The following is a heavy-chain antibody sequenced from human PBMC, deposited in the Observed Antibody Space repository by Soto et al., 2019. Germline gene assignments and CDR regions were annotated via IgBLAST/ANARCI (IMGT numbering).Heavy chain of an antibody. Sequence: QVPLQESGPRLLRPSGTLSLPCTVSSGSITTSIWWSWVRQPPGRGLVWIGEIYHSGSTNYNQSLKSRVTLSVDKSKNQFALRLSSVTGADTAMYYCARRGGGVVLAATTPFDYWGQGTLVTVSS. CDR1: SGSITTSIW. V-gene: IGHV4-4*02. CDR3: ARRGGGVVLAATTPFDY. J-gene: IGHJ4*02. D-gene: IGHD2-15*01. CDR2: IYHSGST.